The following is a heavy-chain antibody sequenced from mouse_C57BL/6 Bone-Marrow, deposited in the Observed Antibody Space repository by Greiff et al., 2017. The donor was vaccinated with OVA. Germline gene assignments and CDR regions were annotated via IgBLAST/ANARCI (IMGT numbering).Heavy chain of an antibody. CDR1: GFSFNTYA. V-gene: IGHV10-1*01. Sequence: GGGLVQPKGSLNLSCAASGFSFNTYAMNWVRQAPGKGLEWVARIRSKSNNYATYYADSVKDRFTISRDDSESMLYLQMNNLKTEDTAMYYCVRSNYGGAYWGQGTLVTVSA. D-gene: IGHD2-5*01. CDR2: IRSKSNNYAT. CDR3: VRSNYGGAY. J-gene: IGHJ3*01.